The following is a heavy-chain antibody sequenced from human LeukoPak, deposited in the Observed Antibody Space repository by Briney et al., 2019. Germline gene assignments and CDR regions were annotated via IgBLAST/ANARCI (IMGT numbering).Heavy chain of an antibody. CDR3: ARGRSIVVVPAHMDV. V-gene: IGHV4-34*01. J-gene: IGHJ6*03. CDR1: GGSFSGYY. D-gene: IGHD2-2*01. CDR2: INHSGST. Sequence: PSETLSLTCAVYGGSFSGYYWSWIRQPPGKGLEWIGEINHSGSTNYNPSLKSRVTISVDTSKNQFSLELSSGTAADTALYYCARGRSIVVVPAHMDVWGKGTTVTVSS.